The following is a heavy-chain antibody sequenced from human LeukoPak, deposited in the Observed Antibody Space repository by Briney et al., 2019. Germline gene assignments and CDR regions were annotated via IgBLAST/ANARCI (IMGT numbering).Heavy chain of an antibody. Sequence: PGGSQRLSCAASGFTFSSYSMNWVRQAPGRGLELVSSISSSSSYIYYADSVKGRFTISRDNAKNSLYLQMNSLRAEDTAVYYCSALDYYDSSGPSPDAFDIWGQGTMVTVSS. CDR1: GFTFSSYS. J-gene: IGHJ3*02. CDR2: ISSSSSYI. CDR3: SALDYYDSSGPSPDAFDI. D-gene: IGHD3-22*01. V-gene: IGHV3-21*01.